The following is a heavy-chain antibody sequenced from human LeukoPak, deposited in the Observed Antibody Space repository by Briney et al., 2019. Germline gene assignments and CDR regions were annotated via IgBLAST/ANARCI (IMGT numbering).Heavy chain of an antibody. V-gene: IGHV3-48*03. D-gene: IGHD2-21*02. J-gene: IGHJ3*01. CDR1: GFTFSSYE. CDR3: ARNKTPYCGRDCYAFDV. Sequence: PGGSLRLSCAASGFTFSSYEMNWVRQAPGKGLEWVSYITRSRSTIYYAASVKGRFTISRDNDKNLLYLQMNSLKVEDTALYYWARNKTPYCGRDCYAFDVWGQGTMVTVSS. CDR2: ITRSRSTI.